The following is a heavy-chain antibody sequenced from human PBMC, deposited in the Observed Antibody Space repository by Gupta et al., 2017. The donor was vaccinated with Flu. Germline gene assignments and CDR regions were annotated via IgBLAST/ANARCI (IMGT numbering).Heavy chain of an antibody. V-gene: IGHV1-8*01. J-gene: IGHJ6*02. Sequence: QVQLVQSGAEVKKPGASVKVSCKASGYTFTSYDINWVRQATGQGLEWMGWMNPNSGNTGYAQKFQGRVTMTRNTSISTAYMELSSLRSEDTAVYYCARDVLRFLEWSRTHYYYGMDVWGQGTTVTVSS. CDR2: MNPNSGNT. CDR3: ARDVLRFLEWSRTHYYYGMDV. CDR1: GYTFTSYD. D-gene: IGHD3-3*01.